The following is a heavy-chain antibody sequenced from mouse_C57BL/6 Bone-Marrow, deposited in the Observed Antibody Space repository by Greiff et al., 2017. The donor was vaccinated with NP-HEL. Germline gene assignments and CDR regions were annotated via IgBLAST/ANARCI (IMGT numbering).Heavy chain of an antibody. J-gene: IGHJ4*01. Sequence: VNVVESGPGLVAPSQSLSITCTVSGFSLTSYGVDWVRQSPGKGLEWLGVIWGVGSTNYNSALKSRLSISKDNSKSQVFLKMNSLQTDDTAMYYCATTMVTTKDAMDYWGQGTSVTVSS. V-gene: IGHV2-6*01. CDR2: IWGVGST. D-gene: IGHD2-2*01. CDR1: GFSLTSYG. CDR3: ATTMVTTKDAMDY.